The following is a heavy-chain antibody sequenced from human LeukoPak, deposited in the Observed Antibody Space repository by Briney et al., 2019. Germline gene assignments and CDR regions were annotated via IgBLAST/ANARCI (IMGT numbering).Heavy chain of an antibody. CDR2: INSGGSII. Sequence: PGGSLRLSCVASGFSFSDYYMSWIRQAPGRGLEWVSYINSGGSIISDADSVKGRFTISRDNAQNSLFLQMNSLRAEDTAVYYCARQASGNYFDFWGQGTLVTVSS. CDR1: GFSFSDYY. D-gene: IGHD3-10*01. CDR3: ARQASGNYFDF. J-gene: IGHJ4*02. V-gene: IGHV3-11*01.